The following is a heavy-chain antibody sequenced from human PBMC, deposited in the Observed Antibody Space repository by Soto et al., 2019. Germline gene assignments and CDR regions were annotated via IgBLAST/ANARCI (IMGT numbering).Heavy chain of an antibody. J-gene: IGHJ6*03. CDR1: GGTFSSYA. CDR3: ARGGSVVPAASYYYYYMDV. V-gene: IGHV1-69*13. Sequence: SVKVSCKASGGTFSSYAISWVRQAPGQGLEWMGGIIPIFGTANYAQKFQGRVTITADESTSTAYMELSSLRSEDTAVYYCARGGSVVPAASYYYYYMDVWGKGTTVTVSS. D-gene: IGHD2-2*01. CDR2: IIPIFGTA.